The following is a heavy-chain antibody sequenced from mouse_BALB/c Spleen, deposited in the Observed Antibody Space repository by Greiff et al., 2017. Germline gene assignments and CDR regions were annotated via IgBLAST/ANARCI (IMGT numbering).Heavy chain of an antibody. J-gene: IGHJ1*01. CDR2: IYPSDSYT. CDR3: TREGGSHFDV. D-gene: IGHD1-1*02. V-gene: IGHV1-69*02. Sequence: VQLQQRGAEPVRPGASVKLSCKASGYTFTSYWINWVKQRPGQGLEWIGNIYPSDSYTNYNQKFKDKATLTVDKSSSTAYMQLSSPTSEDSAVYYCTREGGSHFDVWGAGTTVTVSS. CDR1: GYTFTSYW.